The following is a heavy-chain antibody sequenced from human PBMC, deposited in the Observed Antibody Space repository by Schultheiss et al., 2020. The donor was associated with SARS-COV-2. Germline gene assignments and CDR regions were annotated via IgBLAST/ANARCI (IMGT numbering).Heavy chain of an antibody. Sequence: GALRLSCAASGFTFSSYAMHWVRQAPGKGLQWVANIKQDGSVEHYVDSVRGRFIISRDNAKNSLDLQMNSLRVDDTAVYYCVKEGEEMGTSWGQGTLVTVSS. CDR2: IKQDGSVE. CDR3: VKEGEEMGTS. CDR1: GFTFSSYA. D-gene: IGHD1-1*01. J-gene: IGHJ4*02. V-gene: IGHV3-7*03.